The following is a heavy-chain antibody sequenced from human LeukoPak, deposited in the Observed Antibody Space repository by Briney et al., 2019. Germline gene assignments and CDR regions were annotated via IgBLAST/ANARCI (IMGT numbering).Heavy chain of an antibody. CDR1: GGSFSGYY. J-gene: IGHJ5*02. CDR3: ASYYGSGTGWFDP. CDR2: INHSGST. Sequence: SETLSLTCAVYGGSFSGYYWSWIRQPPGKGLEWIGEINHSGSTNYNPSLKSRVTISVDTPKNQFSLKLSSVTAADTAVYYCASYYGSGTGWFDPWGQGTLVTVSS. V-gene: IGHV4-34*01. D-gene: IGHD3-10*01.